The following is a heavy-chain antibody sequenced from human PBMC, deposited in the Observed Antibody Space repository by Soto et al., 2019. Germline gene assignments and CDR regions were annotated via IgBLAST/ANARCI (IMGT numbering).Heavy chain of an antibody. CDR3: AREGTRRITMIVVDPWRTSFDR. CDR2: IYSSGST. D-gene: IGHD3-22*01. Sequence: PSETLSLTCTVSGGSISSYYWSWIRQPAGKGLEWIGRIYSSGSTNYNPSLKSRVTMSVDTSKNQFSLKLSSVTAADTAVYYCAREGTRRITMIVVDPWRTSFDRWGRGTLVT. J-gene: IGHJ2*01. V-gene: IGHV4-4*07. CDR1: GGSISSYY.